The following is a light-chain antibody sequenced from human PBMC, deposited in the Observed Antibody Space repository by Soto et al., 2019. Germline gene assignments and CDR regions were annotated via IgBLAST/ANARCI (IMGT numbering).Light chain of an antibody. CDR3: QQYVNWPPYT. Sequence: EIVMTQSPATLSVSPGERATLSCRASQSVSSNLAWYQQKPGQAPRLLIYGASTRATGIPARFSGSESGTEFTLTISSLQSEDFAVYYCQQYVNWPPYTFGQGTKLEIK. CDR2: GAS. CDR1: QSVSSN. J-gene: IGKJ2*01. V-gene: IGKV3-15*01.